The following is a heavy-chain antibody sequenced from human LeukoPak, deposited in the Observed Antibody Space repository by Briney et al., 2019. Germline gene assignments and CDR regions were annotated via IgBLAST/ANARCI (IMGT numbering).Heavy chain of an antibody. CDR1: GFTFSSYS. D-gene: IGHD7-27*01. V-gene: IGHV3-21*01. CDR2: ISSSSSYI. CDR3: ARHRRLGMVASDAFDI. J-gene: IGHJ3*02. Sequence: GGSLRLSCAASGFTFSSYSMNWVRQAPGKGLEWVSSISSSSSYIYYADSVKGRFTISRDNAKNSLYLQMNSLRAEDTAVYYCARHRRLGMVASDAFDIWGQRTTGTASS.